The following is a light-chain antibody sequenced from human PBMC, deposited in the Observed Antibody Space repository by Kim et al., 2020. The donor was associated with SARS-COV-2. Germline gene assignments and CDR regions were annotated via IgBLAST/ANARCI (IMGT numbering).Light chain of an antibody. CDR1: SSDVGDYNY. J-gene: IGLJ3*02. Sequence: GQSVTSSCTGTSSDVGDYNYVSWYQQHPDKAPKLMIYDVTKRPSGVPDRFSGSKSGSTASLTISGLQTEDEADYFCCSYAGDYTWVFGGGTQLTVL. CDR2: DVT. V-gene: IGLV2-11*03. CDR3: CSYAGDYTWV.